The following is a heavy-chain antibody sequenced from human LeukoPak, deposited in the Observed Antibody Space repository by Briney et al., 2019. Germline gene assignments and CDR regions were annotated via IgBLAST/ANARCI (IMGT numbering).Heavy chain of an antibody. D-gene: IGHD1-26*01. CDR2: ISGSGGST. Sequence: GGSLRLSCAASGFTFSSYAMSWVRQAPGKGLEWVSVISGSGGSTYYADSVKGRFTISRDNSKNTLYLQMNSLRAEDTAVYYCARSTVEWELSFDYWGQGTLVTVSS. CDR1: GFTFSSYA. J-gene: IGHJ4*02. CDR3: ARSTVEWELSFDY. V-gene: IGHV3-23*01.